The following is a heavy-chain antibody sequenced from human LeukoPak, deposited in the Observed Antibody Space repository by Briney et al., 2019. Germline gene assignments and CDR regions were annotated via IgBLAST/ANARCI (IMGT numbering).Heavy chain of an antibody. CDR2: INPNSGGT. CDR3: ARRDGYYYYGMDV. Sequence: ASVKVSCKASGYTFTGYFIHWVRQAPGQGLEWMGRINPNSGGTDYAQKFQGRVTMTRDTSISTAYMELSRLRSDDTAVYYCARRDGYYYYGMDVWGQGTTVTVSS. CDR1: GYTFTGYF. V-gene: IGHV1-2*02. J-gene: IGHJ6*02.